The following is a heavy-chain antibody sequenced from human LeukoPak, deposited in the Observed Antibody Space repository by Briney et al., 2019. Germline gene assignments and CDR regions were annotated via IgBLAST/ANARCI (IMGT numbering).Heavy chain of an antibody. J-gene: IGHJ4*02. CDR1: GFTFSSYW. D-gene: IGHD6-13*01. CDR2: IKQDGSEE. CDR3: ARDASSWYMDY. V-gene: IGHV3-7*01. Sequence: GGSLRLSCAASGFTFSSYWMSWVRQAPGKGREWVANIKQDGSEEYYVDSVKGRFTISRENAKNSIYLQISSLRVDDTAVYFCARDASSWYMDYWGQGTLVTVSS.